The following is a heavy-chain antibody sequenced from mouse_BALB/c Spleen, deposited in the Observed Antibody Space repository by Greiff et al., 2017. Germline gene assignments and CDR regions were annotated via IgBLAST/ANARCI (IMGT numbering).Heavy chain of an antibody. CDR2: ISSGGSYT. D-gene: IGHD1-1*01. V-gene: IGHV5-6*02. CDR3: ARHQENYYGSSSWFAY. Sequence: DVMLVESGGDLVKPGGSLKLSCAASGFTFSSYGMSWVRQTPDKRLEWVATISSGGSYTYYPDSVKGRFTISRDNAKNTLYLQMSSLKSEDTAMYYCARHQENYYGSSSWFAYWGQGTLVTVSA. J-gene: IGHJ3*01. CDR1: GFTFSSYG.